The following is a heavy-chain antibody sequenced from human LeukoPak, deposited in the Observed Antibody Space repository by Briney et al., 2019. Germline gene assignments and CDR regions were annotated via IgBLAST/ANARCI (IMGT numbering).Heavy chain of an antibody. CDR2: ISGDGGST. Sequence: GGSLRLSCAASGFIFDDYAMHWVRQAPGKGLEWVSLISGDGGSTYYADSVKGRFTTSRDNSKNSLYLQMNSLRTEDTALYYCAKDMSRTMIGPHDAFDIWGQGTMVTVS. J-gene: IGHJ3*02. D-gene: IGHD3-22*01. V-gene: IGHV3-43*02. CDR1: GFIFDDYA. CDR3: AKDMSRTMIGPHDAFDI.